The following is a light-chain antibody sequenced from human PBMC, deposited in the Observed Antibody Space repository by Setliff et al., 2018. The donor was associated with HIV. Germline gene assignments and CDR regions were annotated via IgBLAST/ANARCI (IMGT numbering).Light chain of an antibody. CDR2: DVT. V-gene: IGLV2-14*03. Sequence: ALTQPASVSGSPGQSITVPCTGTSSDVGGYNYVSWFQQHPGKAPKLMIYDVTNRPSVVSNRFSGSKSGNTASLTISGLQAEDEADYYCSSYTSSGTPVFGTGTKVTVL. CDR3: SSYTSSGTPV. CDR1: SSDVGGYNY. J-gene: IGLJ1*01.